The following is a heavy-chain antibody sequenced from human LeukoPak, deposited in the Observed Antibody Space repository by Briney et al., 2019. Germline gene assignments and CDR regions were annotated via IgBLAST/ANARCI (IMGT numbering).Heavy chain of an antibody. CDR1: GFTFSSYA. CDR2: ITDSGGST. CDR3: AKDTSARRGSLNG. V-gene: IGHV3-23*01. Sequence: PGGSLRLSCTASGFTFSSYAMSWVRPAPGKGLEGVSAITDSGGSTSYADSVRGRFTISRDNSKNTLSLQMNSLRAEDTAVYYCAKDTSARRGSLNGWGQGTLVTVSS. J-gene: IGHJ4*02. D-gene: IGHD3-16*02.